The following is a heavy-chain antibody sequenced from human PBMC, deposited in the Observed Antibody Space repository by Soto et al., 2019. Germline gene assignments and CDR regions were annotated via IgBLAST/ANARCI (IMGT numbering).Heavy chain of an antibody. Sequence: QVQLVQSGAEVKKPGSSVKVSCKASGGTFSSYAISWVRQAPGQGLEWMGGIILIFGTANYAQKFQGRVTITADEATSTAYMELSSLRSEDTAVYYCARELEEGVELKKLGMDVWGQGTTVTVSS. V-gene: IGHV1-69*01. CDR2: IILIFGTA. CDR1: GGTFSSYA. D-gene: IGHD3-3*01. J-gene: IGHJ6*02. CDR3: ARELEEGVELKKLGMDV.